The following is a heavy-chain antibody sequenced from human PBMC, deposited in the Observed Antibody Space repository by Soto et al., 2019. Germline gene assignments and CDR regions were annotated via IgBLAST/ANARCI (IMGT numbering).Heavy chain of an antibody. V-gene: IGHV4-34*01. J-gene: IGHJ6*01. Sequence: GKGLEWLGEINHSGSTNYNPSLKSRVTISVDTSKNQFSLKLSSVTAADTAVYYCARGVIKSLFFWSGYYHANYYYCGMNV. CDR2: INHSGST. D-gene: IGHD3-3*01. CDR3: ARGVIKSLFFWSGYYHANYYYCGMNV.